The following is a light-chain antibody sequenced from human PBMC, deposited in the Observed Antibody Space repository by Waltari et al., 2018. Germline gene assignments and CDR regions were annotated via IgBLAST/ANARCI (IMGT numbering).Light chain of an antibody. CDR1: QSVSAS. CDR3: QHRSGP. J-gene: IGKJ3*01. CDR2: DAS. Sequence: ELVLTQSPATLSLSPGESAPLPCRASQSVSASLDWYQHKPGQAPRLLVYDASNRATGVPVRFSGSGSGTHFTLTISSLEPADFAVYYCQHRSGPFGPGTKVDFK. V-gene: IGKV3-11*01.